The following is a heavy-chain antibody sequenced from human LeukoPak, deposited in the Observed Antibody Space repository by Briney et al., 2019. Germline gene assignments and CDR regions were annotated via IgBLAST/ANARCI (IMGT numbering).Heavy chain of an antibody. J-gene: IGHJ4*02. V-gene: IGHV4-38-2*01. Sequence: SETLSLTCAVSGYSIISGDYWGWIRQSPGKGLEWIGNIFHSGSTYHNPSLKSRVTISVDTSKNEFSLKLSSVTAADTAVYYCARGIYYLIEYWGQGTLVTVSS. CDR3: ARGIYYLIEY. CDR2: IFHSGST. CDR1: GYSIISGDY. D-gene: IGHD3-10*01.